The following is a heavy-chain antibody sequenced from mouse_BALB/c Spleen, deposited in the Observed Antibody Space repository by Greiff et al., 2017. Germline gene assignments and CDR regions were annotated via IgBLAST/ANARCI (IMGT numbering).Heavy chain of an antibody. CDR1: GFTFSSYT. J-gene: IGHJ4*01. Sequence: EVKLMESGGGLVQPGGSLKLSCAASGFTFSSYTMSWVRQTPEKRLEWVAYISNGGGSTYYPDTVKGRFTISRDNAKNTLYLQMSSLKSEDTAMYYCARLSRGYAMDYWGQGTSVTVSS. CDR3: ARLSRGYAMDY. CDR2: ISNGGGST. V-gene: IGHV5-12-2*01.